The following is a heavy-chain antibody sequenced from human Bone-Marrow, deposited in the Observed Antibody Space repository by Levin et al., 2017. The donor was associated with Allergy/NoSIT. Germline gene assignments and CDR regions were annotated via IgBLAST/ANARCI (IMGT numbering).Heavy chain of an antibody. CDR1: GGSFSGYY. J-gene: IGHJ3*02. CDR2: INHSGST. D-gene: IGHD3-10*01. V-gene: IGHV4-34*01. Sequence: ASETLSLTCAVYGGSFSGYYWSWIRQPPGKGLEWIGEINHSGSTNYNPSLKSRVTISVDTSKNQFSLKLSSVTAADTAVYYCARGGLLWFGELFDAFDIWGQGTMVTVSS. CDR3: ARGGLLWFGELFDAFDI.